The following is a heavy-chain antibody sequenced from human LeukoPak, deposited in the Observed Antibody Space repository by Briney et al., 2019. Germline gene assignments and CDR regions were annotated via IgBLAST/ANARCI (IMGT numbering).Heavy chain of an antibody. J-gene: IGHJ4*02. Sequence: HPGGSLRLSCAASGFTFSGYWMHWVRQAPGKGLVWVSRINSDGSSTTYAGSVKGRFTISRDNAKNTLYLQMNSLRAEDTAVYYCARDPVYYDSRGYYSGGWYFDYWGQGTLVTVSS. D-gene: IGHD3-22*01. CDR1: GFTFSGYW. CDR2: INSDGSST. CDR3: ARDPVYYDSRGYYSGGWYFDY. V-gene: IGHV3-74*03.